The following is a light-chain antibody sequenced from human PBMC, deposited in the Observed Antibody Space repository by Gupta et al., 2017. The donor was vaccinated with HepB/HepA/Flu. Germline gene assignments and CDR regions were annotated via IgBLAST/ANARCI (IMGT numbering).Light chain of an antibody. CDR2: DVT. Sequence: QSALTQPPSASGSPGPSVTISCTGTSSDVGRYNYVSWYQQPPGKAPKLMIYDVTKRPSGVPDRFSGSKSGNTASLTVSGLQAEDDADYYCSPFAGSNNLVFGGGTKLTVL. CDR3: SPFAGSNNLV. CDR1: SSDVGRYNY. J-gene: IGLJ2*01. V-gene: IGLV2-8*01.